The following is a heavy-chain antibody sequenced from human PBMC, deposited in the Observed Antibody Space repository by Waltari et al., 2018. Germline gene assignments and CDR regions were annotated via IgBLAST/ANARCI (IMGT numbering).Heavy chain of an antibody. CDR3: ARVADDAFDI. J-gene: IGHJ3*02. CDR2: ISSSSSYI. CDR1: GFTFSSSS. Sequence: EVQLVESGGGLVKPGGSLRLSCAASGFTFSSSSLHWVRQAPGKGLEWVSSISSSSSYIYYADSVKGRFTISRDNAKNSLYLQMNSLRAEDTAVYYCARVADDAFDIWGQGTMVTVSS. V-gene: IGHV3-21*01. D-gene: IGHD6-25*01.